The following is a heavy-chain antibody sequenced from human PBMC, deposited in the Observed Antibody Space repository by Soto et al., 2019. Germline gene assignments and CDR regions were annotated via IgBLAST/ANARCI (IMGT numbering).Heavy chain of an antibody. J-gene: IGHJ4*02. D-gene: IGHD6-13*01. V-gene: IGHV4-30-2*01. CDR3: ARGQGAAACHSNFDY. Sequence: QLQLQESGSGLVKPSQTLSLTCAVSGGSISGTTYSWSWIRQPPGKGLEWIGYIYDSGNTYYNPSLKSQFSISVERSKNQFALKLSSVTAADTAVYCCARGQGAAACHSNFDYWGQGALVTVSS. CDR2: IYDSGNT. CDR1: GGSISGTTYS.